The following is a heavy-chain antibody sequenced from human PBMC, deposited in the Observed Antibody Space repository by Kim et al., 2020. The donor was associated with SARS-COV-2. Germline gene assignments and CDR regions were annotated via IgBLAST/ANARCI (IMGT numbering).Heavy chain of an antibody. CDR3: AREGCVTECRGDYPRSDY. CDR1: GFTFSSFE. J-gene: IGHJ4*02. V-gene: IGHV3-48*03. CDR2: ISPNAGLI. D-gene: IGHD3-3*01. Sequence: GGSLRLSCVASGFTFSSFEMNWFRQAPGQGLEWVSYISPNAGLIGYADSVKGRFTISRDNAKNSLYLQLNSLRADDTGIYYCAREGCVTECRGDYPRSDYWGQGTLITVSS.